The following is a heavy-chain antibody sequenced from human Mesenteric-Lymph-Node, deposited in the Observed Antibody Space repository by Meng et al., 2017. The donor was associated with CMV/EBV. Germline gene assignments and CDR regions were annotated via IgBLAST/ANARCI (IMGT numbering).Heavy chain of an antibody. CDR1: GGTFSSYA. D-gene: IGHD7-27*01. CDR3: TMTGDRRYYYYDMDV. J-gene: IGHJ6*02. V-gene: IGHV1-18*01. CDR2: ISAYNGNA. Sequence: ASVKVSCKASGGTFSSYAISWVRQAPGLGLEWMGWISAYNGNANYAQRLQGRLTMTTDTSTSTAYMELRSLRSDDTAVYYCTMTGDRRYYYYDMDVWGQGTTVTVSS.